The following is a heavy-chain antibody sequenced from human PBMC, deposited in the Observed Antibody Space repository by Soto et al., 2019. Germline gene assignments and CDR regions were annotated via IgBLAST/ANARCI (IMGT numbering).Heavy chain of an antibody. CDR3: ARDRGVRGVPTPSDY. Sequence: QVQLVQSGAEVKKPGASVKVSCKASGYTFTSYGISWVRQAPGQGLEWMGWISAYNGNTNYAQKLQGRVTMTTDTSTSTADMELRSLRSDDTAVYYCARDRGVRGVPTPSDYWGQGTLVTVSS. V-gene: IGHV1-18*01. J-gene: IGHJ4*02. CDR1: GYTFTSYG. CDR2: ISAYNGNT. D-gene: IGHD3-10*01.